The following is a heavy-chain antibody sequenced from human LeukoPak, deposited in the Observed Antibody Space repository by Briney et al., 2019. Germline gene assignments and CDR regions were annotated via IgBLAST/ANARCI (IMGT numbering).Heavy chain of an antibody. V-gene: IGHV3-30-3*01. J-gene: IGHJ3*02. CDR1: GFSFSSYS. CDR3: VRESCSGGSCTYDPFDI. CDR2: MSVNGVNK. D-gene: IGHD2-15*01. Sequence: PGGSLRLSCVASGFSFSSYSIHWVRRVPDKGLEWVAVMSVNGVNKYYADSVRGRFTVSRDISKNTQFLQMNSLRFEDTAVYFCVRESCSGGSCTYDPFDIWGHGTMVTVST.